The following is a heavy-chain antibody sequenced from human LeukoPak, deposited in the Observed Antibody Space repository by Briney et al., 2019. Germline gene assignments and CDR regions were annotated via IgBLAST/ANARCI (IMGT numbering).Heavy chain of an antibody. J-gene: IGHJ3*02. D-gene: IGHD3-3*01. Sequence: ASVKVSCKASGYTFTSYFMHWVRQAPGQGLEWMGIINPSGGSTSYAQKFQGRVTMTRDTSTSTVYMELSSLRSEDTAVYYCARGGGDYDFWSGYYSGQDAFDIWGQGTMVTVSS. CDR2: INPSGGST. CDR1: GYTFTSYF. V-gene: IGHV1-46*01. CDR3: ARGGGDYDFWSGYYSGQDAFDI.